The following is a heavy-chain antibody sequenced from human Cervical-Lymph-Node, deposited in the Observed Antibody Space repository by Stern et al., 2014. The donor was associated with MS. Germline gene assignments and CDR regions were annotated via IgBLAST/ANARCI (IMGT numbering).Heavy chain of an antibody. D-gene: IGHD1/OR15-1a*01. V-gene: IGHV3-30*03. J-gene: IGHJ4*02. CDR3: TREGLNNKYSFDH. CDR2: IASHGAVT. Sequence: QVQLVQSGGGVSQPGMSLRLSCAASGFIFRNHGMHWVRQAPGKGLEWVAVIASHGAVTYYADSVKGRFIISRDNSKNTLDMQMNSLKPEDTAVYYCTREGLNNKYSFDHWGQGTQVTVSS. CDR1: GFIFRNHG.